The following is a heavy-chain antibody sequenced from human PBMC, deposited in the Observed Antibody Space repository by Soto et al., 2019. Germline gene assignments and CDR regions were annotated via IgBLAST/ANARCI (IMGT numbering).Heavy chain of an antibody. D-gene: IGHD3-9*01. CDR1: GFTFSNSW. Sequence: PGVSLRLSCAASGFTFSNSWMNRVRQAPGQGLEWVGRIKSKTDGGTTDYAAPVKGRFTISRDDSKNTLYLQMNSLKTEDTAVYYCTTDRDGYYDILTGYSPIDYWGQGT. V-gene: IGHV3-15*07. CDR2: IKSKTDGGTT. CDR3: TTDRDGYYDILTGYSPIDY. J-gene: IGHJ4*02.